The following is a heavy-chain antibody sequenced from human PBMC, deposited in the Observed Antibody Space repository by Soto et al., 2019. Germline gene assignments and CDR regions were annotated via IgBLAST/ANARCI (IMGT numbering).Heavy chain of an antibody. CDR3: AKAVARYYDIHDAFDI. D-gene: IGHD3-9*01. CDR1: GFTFDDYA. Sequence: GGSLRLSCAASGFTFDDYAMHWVRQAPGKGLEWVSGISWNSGSIGYADSVKGRFTISRDNAKNSLYLQMNSLRAEDTALYYCAKAVARYYDIHDAFDIWGPGTMVTVSS. CDR2: ISWNSGSI. J-gene: IGHJ3*02. V-gene: IGHV3-9*01.